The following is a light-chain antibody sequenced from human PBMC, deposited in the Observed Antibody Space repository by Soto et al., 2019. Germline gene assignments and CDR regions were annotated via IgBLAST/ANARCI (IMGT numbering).Light chain of an antibody. J-gene: IGKJ5*01. CDR2: GAS. Sequence: EIVLTHSPGTLSLSPGERATLSCRASQSVSSSYLAWYQQKPGQAPRLLIYGASSRATGIPDRFSGSGSGTDFTLTISRLEPEDFAVYYCQQYGSSPPITFGHGTRLEIK. CDR3: QQYGSSPPIT. V-gene: IGKV3-20*01. CDR1: QSVSSSY.